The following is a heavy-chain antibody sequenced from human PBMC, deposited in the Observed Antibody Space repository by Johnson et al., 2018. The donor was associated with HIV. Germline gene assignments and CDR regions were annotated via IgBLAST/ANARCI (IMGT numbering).Heavy chain of an antibody. CDR3: ARGGRKQLACDAFDI. CDR2: MNWNGGST. CDR1: GFTFSSYA. J-gene: IGHJ3*02. D-gene: IGHD6-6*01. Sequence: MLLVESGGGVVQPGRSLRLSCAASGFTFSSYAMHWVRQAPGKGLEWVSGMNWNGGSTGYADSVKGRFTISRDNAKNSLYLQMNSLRAEDTALYYCARGGRKQLACDAFDIWGQGTMVTVPS. V-gene: IGHV3-20*04.